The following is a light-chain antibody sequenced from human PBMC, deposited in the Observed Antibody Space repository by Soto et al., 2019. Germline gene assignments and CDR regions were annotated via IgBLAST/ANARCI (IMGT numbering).Light chain of an antibody. CDR2: EVS. Sequence: QSVLTQPASVSGSPGQSITISCTGTRSDVGGYNYVSWYQQHPGKAPKLMIYEVSNRPSGVSNRFSGSKSGSTASLSISGLQAEDEADYYCSSYTSSSNHVVFGGGTQLTVL. CDR3: SSYTSSSNHVV. V-gene: IGLV2-14*01. CDR1: RSDVGGYNY. J-gene: IGLJ2*01.